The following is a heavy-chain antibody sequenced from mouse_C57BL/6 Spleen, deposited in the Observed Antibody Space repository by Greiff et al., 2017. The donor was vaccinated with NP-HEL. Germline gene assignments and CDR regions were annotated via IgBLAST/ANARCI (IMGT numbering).Heavy chain of an antibody. D-gene: IGHD1-1*01. CDR1: GYTFTDYE. CDR3: TESYHYGSSYGY. CDR2: IDPETGGT. V-gene: IGHV1-15*01. Sequence: VQLQQSGAELVRPGASVTLSCKASGYTFTDYEMHWVKQTPVHGLEWIGAIDPETGGTAYNQKFKGKAILTADKSSSTAYMELRSLTSEDSAVYYCTESYHYGSSYGYWGQGTTLTVSS. J-gene: IGHJ2*01.